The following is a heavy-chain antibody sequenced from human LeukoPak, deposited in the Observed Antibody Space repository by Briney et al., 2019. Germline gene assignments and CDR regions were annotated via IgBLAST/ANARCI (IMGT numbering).Heavy chain of an antibody. CDR3: ARDLGGPPAY. D-gene: IGHD3-16*01. J-gene: IGHJ4*02. CDR1: GGSISSYY. Sequence: SETLSLTCTVSGGSISSYYWSWIRQPPGKGLEWIGYIYYSGSTYYNPSLKSRVTISVDTSKNQFSLKLSSVTAADTAVYYCARDLGGPPAYWGQGTLVTVSS. V-gene: IGHV4-59*12. CDR2: IYYSGST.